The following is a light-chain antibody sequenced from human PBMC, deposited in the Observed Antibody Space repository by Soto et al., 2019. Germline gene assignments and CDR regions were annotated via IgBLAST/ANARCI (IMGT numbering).Light chain of an antibody. CDR2: AAS. CDR3: QQYYSYART. Sequence: AIRMTQSPSSFSASTGDRVTITCRASQGISSYLAWYQQKPGKAPKLLIYAASTLQSGVPSRFSGSGSGTGFTLTISCLQSEDFATYYCQQYYSYARTFGQGTKVEIK. J-gene: IGKJ1*01. V-gene: IGKV1-8*01. CDR1: QGISSY.